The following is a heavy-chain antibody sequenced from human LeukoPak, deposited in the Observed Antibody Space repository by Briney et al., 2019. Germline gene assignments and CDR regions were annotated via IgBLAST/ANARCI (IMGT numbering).Heavy chain of an antibody. CDR3: ASLKFHDYSNYFDY. CDR1: GGSISSGSYY. D-gene: IGHD4-11*01. Sequence: PSETLSLTCTVSGGSISSGSYYWSWIRQPAGKGLEWIGRIYTSGSTNYNPSLKSRVTISVDTSKNQFPLKLSSVTAADTAVYYCASLKFHDYSNYFDYWGQGTLVTVSS. V-gene: IGHV4-61*02. J-gene: IGHJ4*02. CDR2: IYTSGST.